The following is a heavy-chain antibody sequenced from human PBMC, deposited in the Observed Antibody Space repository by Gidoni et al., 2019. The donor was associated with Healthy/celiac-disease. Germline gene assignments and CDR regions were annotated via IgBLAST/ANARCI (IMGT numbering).Heavy chain of an antibody. Sequence: QLQLQESGPGLVKPSETLSLTCTVSGGPISSSSYYWGWIRQPPGKGLEWIGSIYYSGSTYYNPSLKSRVTISVDTSKNQFSLKLSSVTAADTAVYYCARWWSSGWTGGINYYYYMDVWGKGTTVTVSS. CDR1: GGPISSSSYY. CDR3: ARWWSSGWTGGINYYYYMDV. CDR2: IYYSGST. J-gene: IGHJ6*03. V-gene: IGHV4-39*01. D-gene: IGHD6-19*01.